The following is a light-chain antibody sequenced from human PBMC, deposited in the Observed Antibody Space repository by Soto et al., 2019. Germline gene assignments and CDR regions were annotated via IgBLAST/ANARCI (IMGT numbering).Light chain of an antibody. CDR2: EVS. V-gene: IGLV2-8*01. CDR1: NSDFGGYNY. CDR3: RSYAGSNNLGV. Sequence: QAFLAQPPSASGALGQAVTISCPGNNSDFGGYNYVSWYQQHPGKAPKLMIYEVSKRPSGVPDRFSGSKSGNTASLTVSGLQAEDAADYYCRSYAGSNNLGVFGGGTKVTVL. J-gene: IGLJ2*01.